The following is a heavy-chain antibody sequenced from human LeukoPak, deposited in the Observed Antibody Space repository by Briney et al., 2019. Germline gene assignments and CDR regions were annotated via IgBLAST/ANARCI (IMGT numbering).Heavy chain of an antibody. Sequence: SETLSLTCTVSGGSISSYYWSWIRQPPGKGLEWIGYIYYSGSTNCNPSLKSRVTISVDTSKNQFSLKLSSVTAADTAVYYCARDLPDTAMVYWGQGTLVTVSS. CDR3: ARDLPDTAMVY. V-gene: IGHV4-59*01. J-gene: IGHJ4*02. CDR2: IYYSGST. D-gene: IGHD5-18*01. CDR1: GGSISSYY.